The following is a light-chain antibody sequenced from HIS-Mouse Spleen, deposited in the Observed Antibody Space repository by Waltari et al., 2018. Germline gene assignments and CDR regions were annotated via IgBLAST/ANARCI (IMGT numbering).Light chain of an antibody. CDR3: AAWDDSLNGWV. V-gene: IGLV1-44*01. J-gene: IGLJ3*02. CDR2: SNN. CDR1: SSNIGSNT. Sequence: QSVLTQPPSASGTPGQRFTISCSGSSSNIGSNTVNWYQQLPGTAPKLLIYSNNKRPSGVPDRFSGSKSGTSASLAISGLQSEDEADYYCAAWDDSLNGWVFGGGTKLTVL.